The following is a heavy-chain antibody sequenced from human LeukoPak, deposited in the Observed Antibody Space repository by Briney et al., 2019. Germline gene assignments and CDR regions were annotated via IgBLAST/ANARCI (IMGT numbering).Heavy chain of an antibody. J-gene: IGHJ4*02. D-gene: IGHD1-26*01. CDR2: ISGSCAST. CDR1: GFTFSTYA. Sequence: GGSLRLSCAASGFTFSTYAMNWVRQAPGKGLEWVSGISGSCASTYYADSVKGRFTISRDNSKNTLYLQMNSLRAEETAVYYCAKSRSGSYSSDYWGQGTLVTVSS. CDR3: AKSRSGSYSSDY. V-gene: IGHV3-23*01.